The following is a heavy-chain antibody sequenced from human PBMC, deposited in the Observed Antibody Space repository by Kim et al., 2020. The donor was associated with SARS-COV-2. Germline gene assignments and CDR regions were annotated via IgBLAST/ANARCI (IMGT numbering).Heavy chain of an antibody. CDR2: ISYDGSNK. V-gene: IGHV3-30*18. J-gene: IGHJ4*01. Sequence: GGSLRLSCAASGFTFSSYGMHWVRQAPGKGLEWVAVISYDGSNKYYADSVKGRFTISRDNSKNTLYLQMNSLRAEDTAVYYCANDPTGLELDYYFDYWG. CDR3: ANDPTGLELDYYFDY. CDR1: GFTFSSYG. D-gene: IGHD1-7*01.